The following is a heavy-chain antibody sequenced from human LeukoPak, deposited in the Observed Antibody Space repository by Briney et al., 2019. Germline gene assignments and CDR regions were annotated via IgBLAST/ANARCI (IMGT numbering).Heavy chain of an antibody. CDR3: ASPFSYGSGIDY. V-gene: IGHV4-39*01. D-gene: IGHD3-10*01. CDR2: IYYSGST. J-gene: IGHJ4*02. CDR1: GGSISSSSYY. Sequence: SETLSLTCTVSGGSISSSSYYWGWIRQPPGKGLEWIGSIYYSGSTYYNPSLKSRVTISVDTSKNQFSLKLSSVTAADTAVYYCASPFSYGSGIDYWGQGTLVTVSS.